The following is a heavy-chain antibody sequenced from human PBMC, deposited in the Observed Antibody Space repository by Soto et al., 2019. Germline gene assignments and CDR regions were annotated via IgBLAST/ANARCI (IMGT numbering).Heavy chain of an antibody. Sequence: QVQLQESGPGLVKPSETLSLTCTVSGGSISSYYWSWIRQPPGKGLEWIGYIYYSGGTNYKPSLKSRVTISVDTSKNQFSLKLSSVTAADTAVYYCARDSGSYHDYWGQGTLVTVSS. CDR1: GGSISSYY. CDR2: IYYSGGT. J-gene: IGHJ4*02. D-gene: IGHD1-26*01. CDR3: ARDSGSYHDY. V-gene: IGHV4-59*01.